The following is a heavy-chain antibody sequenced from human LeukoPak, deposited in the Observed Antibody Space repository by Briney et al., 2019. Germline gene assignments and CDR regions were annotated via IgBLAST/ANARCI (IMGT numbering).Heavy chain of an antibody. CDR3: ARSYYYDSSGYSLYAFDI. CDR2: IIPIFGTA. J-gene: IGHJ3*02. Sequence: ASVKVSCKASGGTFSSYAISWVRQAPGQGLEWMGGIIPIFGTANYAQKFQGRATITTDESTSTAYMELSSLRSEDTAVYYCARSYYYDSSGYSLYAFDIWGQGTMVTVSS. CDR1: GGTFSSYA. V-gene: IGHV1-69*05. D-gene: IGHD3-22*01.